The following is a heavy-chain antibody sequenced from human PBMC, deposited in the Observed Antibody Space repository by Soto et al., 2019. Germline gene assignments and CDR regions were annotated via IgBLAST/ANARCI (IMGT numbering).Heavy chain of an antibody. Sequence: QVQLVESGGGVVQPGRSLRLSCAASGFTFSSYGMHWVRQAPGKGLEWVAVIWYDGSNKYYADSVKGRFTISRDNSKNTLYLQMNSLSADDTAVYYCATGVPSMSGYPLWYFDYWGQGTLVTVSS. V-gene: IGHV3-33*01. CDR3: ATGVPSMSGYPLWYFDY. D-gene: IGHD5-12*01. CDR1: GFTFSSYG. J-gene: IGHJ4*02. CDR2: IWYDGSNK.